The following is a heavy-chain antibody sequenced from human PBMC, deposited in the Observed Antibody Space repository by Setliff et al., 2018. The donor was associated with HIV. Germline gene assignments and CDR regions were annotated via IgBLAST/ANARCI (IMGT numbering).Heavy chain of an antibody. Sequence: PSETLSLTCTVSGGSISSGGYYWSWIRHLPGRGLEWIGYIYYSGTTSYNPSLKRRLTISLDSSKNQFSLNLGSVTAADTAVYYCSRGHFYDTLTGFYFDYWGQGALVTFSS. CDR3: SRGHFYDTLTGFYFDY. CDR1: GGSISSGGYY. J-gene: IGHJ4*02. CDR2: IYYSGTT. V-gene: IGHV4-31*03. D-gene: IGHD3-9*01.